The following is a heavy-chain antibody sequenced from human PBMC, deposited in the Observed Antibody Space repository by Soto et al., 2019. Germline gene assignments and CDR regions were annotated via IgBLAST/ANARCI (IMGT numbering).Heavy chain of an antibody. J-gene: IGHJ5*02. Sequence: QLQLQESGSGLVKPSQTLSLTCAVSGGSISSGGYSWSWIRQPPGKGLEWIGYIYHSGSTYYNPSLKSRVTISVDRSKNQFSLKLSSVTAADTAVYYCARTMTTVTSGWFDPWGQGNLVTVSS. D-gene: IGHD4-17*01. CDR1: GGSISSGGYS. V-gene: IGHV4-30-2*01. CDR2: IYHSGST. CDR3: ARTMTTVTSGWFDP.